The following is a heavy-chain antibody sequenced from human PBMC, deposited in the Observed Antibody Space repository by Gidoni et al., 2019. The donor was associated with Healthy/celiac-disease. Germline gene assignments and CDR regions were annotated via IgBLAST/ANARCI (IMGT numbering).Heavy chain of an antibody. J-gene: IGHJ4*02. D-gene: IGHD6-6*01. V-gene: IGHV4-4*07. Sequence: QVQLQESGPGLVKPSATLSLTCTVSAGSISSSYGSWIRQPAGKGLEWIGRIYTSGSTNYNPSLKSRVTMSVDTSKNQFTLKLSSVTAADTAVYYCAREAYSSSVAGEYYFDYWGQGTLVTVSS. CDR3: AREAYSSSVAGEYYFDY. CDR2: IYTSGST. CDR1: AGSISSSY.